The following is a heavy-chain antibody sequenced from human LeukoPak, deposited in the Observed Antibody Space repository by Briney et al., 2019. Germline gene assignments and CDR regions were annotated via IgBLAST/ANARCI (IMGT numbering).Heavy chain of an antibody. CDR1: GYTFISYD. V-gene: IGHV1-8*03. Sequence: ASVKVSCKASGYTFISYDINWVRQATGQGLEWMGWMNPNSGNTGYEQKFQGKVTITRNTSISTAYMELSSLRSEDTAVNYCARGRGRRQLVANWFDPWGQGTLVTVSS. CDR3: ARGRGRRQLVANWFDP. D-gene: IGHD6-6*01. J-gene: IGHJ5*02. CDR2: MNPNSGNT.